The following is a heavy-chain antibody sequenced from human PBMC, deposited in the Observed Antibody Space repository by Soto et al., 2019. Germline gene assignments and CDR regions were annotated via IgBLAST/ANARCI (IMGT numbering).Heavy chain of an antibody. CDR2: IYYSGST. Sequence: SETLSLTCTVSGGSISSSSYYWGWISQPPGKGLEWIGHIYYSGSTYYNSSLESRVTISIDTSKNQFSLNLSSVTAADTAVYYCARESGYCSSTRCYDYYYGMDVWGQGTTVTVSS. D-gene: IGHD2-2*03. CDR3: ARESGYCSSTRCYDYYYGMDV. V-gene: IGHV4-39*07. CDR1: GGSISSSSYY. J-gene: IGHJ6*02.